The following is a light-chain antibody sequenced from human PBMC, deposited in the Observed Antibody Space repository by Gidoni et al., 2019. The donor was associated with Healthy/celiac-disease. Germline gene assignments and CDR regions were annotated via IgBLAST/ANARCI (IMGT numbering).Light chain of an antibody. Sequence: QSALTQPAYVSGSPGQSITISCTGTSSSVGGYTYVSWYQQHPGKAPKLMMYEVSNRPSGVSNRFSGSKSGNTASLTISGLQADDEADYYCSSYTSSSTVLFGGGTKLTVL. CDR2: EVS. CDR3: SSYTSSSTVL. J-gene: IGLJ2*01. CDR1: SSSVGGYTY. V-gene: IGLV2-14*01.